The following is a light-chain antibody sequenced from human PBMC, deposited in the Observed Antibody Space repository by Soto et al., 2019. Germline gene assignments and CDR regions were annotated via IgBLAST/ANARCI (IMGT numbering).Light chain of an antibody. CDR2: DAS. CDR1: QSVSSNY. CDR3: QHYGGSPRT. J-gene: IGKJ2*01. V-gene: IGKV3-20*01. Sequence: ENVLTQSPGTLSLSPGERATLSCRASQSVSSNYLAWCQQKPGQAPRLLIYDASTRATGIPDRFSGSGSETDFTLTISRLEPEDFAVYYCQHYGGSPRTFGQGTRLEIK.